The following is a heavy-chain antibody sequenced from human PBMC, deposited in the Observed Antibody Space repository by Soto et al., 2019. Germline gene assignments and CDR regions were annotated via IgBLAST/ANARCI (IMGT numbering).Heavy chain of an antibody. CDR3: AKARDQQWVRLPFDY. D-gene: IGHD6-19*01. Sequence: VQLLESGGGLVQPGGSLRLSCVGSGFFFSSYTMTRVRQAPGKGLEWVSSFSATSENTYYADSVRGRFTISRDNSKNTLFLQMNSLTAEDTAMYYCAKARDQQWVRLPFDYWGQGILVIVSS. J-gene: IGHJ4*02. V-gene: IGHV3-23*01. CDR1: GFFFSSYT. CDR2: FSATSENT.